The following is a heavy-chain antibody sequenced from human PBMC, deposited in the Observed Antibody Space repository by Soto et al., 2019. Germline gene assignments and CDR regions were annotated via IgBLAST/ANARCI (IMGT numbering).Heavy chain of an antibody. V-gene: IGHV1-3*01. Sequence: ASVKVSCKASGYTFTSYAMHWVRQAPGQRLEWMGWTNAGNGNTKYSQKFQGRVTITRDTSASTAYMELSSLRSEDTAVCYCARGRYCSSTSCWTYYYYGMDVWGQGTTVTVSS. CDR1: GYTFTSYA. CDR3: ARGRYCSSTSCWTYYYYGMDV. J-gene: IGHJ6*02. CDR2: TNAGNGNT. D-gene: IGHD2-2*01.